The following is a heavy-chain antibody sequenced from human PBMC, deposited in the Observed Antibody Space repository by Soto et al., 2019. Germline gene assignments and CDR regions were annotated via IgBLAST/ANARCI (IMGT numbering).Heavy chain of an antibody. V-gene: IGHV1-24*01. D-gene: IGHD6-19*01. CDR3: ATEVAVAGIRWFDP. Sequence: GPVKVSCKVSGYTLTELSMHWVRQAPGKGLEWMGGFDPEDGETIYAQKFQGRVTMTEDTSTDTAYMELSSLRSEDTAVYYCATEVAVAGIRWFDPWGQGTLVTVSS. CDR1: GYTLTELS. J-gene: IGHJ5*02. CDR2: FDPEDGET.